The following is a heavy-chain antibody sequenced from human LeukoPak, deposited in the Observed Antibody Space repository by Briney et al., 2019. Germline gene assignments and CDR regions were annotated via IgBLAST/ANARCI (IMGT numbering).Heavy chain of an antibody. CDR2: IDYSGST. CDR1: GGSVSSYY. D-gene: IGHD4-23*01. J-gene: IGHJ4*02. Sequence: SETLSLTCAVSGGSVSSYYWSWIRQPPGKGLEWIGYIDYSGSTKYNPSLKTRVSISIDTSKNQFSLRLSSVTAADTAMYYCARHDNGGNSDFWGQGTLVTVSS. CDR3: ARHDNGGNSDF. V-gene: IGHV4-59*08.